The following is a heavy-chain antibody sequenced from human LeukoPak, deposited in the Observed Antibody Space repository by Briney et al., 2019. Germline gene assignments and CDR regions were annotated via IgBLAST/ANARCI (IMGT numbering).Heavy chain of an antibody. V-gene: IGHV3-53*01. J-gene: IGHJ4*02. CDR2: IYSGGRT. CDR1: GFTFSSYS. CDR3: ARLYGSGSYFY. Sequence: PGGSLRLSCAASGFTFSSYSMNWVRQAPGKGLEWVSVIYSGGRTYYADSVKGRFTISRDSSKNTLYLQMNSLRAEDTAVYYCARLYGSGSYFYWGQGTLVTVSS. D-gene: IGHD3-10*01.